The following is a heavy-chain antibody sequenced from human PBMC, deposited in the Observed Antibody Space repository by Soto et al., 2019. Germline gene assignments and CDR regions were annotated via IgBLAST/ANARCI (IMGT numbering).Heavy chain of an antibody. J-gene: IGHJ6*02. CDR1: GDSVSSSDFY. CDR3: ARVSKLVAPKGGNSAYFCAMDF. V-gene: IGHV4-61*08. CDR2: VYSTGTT. D-gene: IGHD2-15*01. Sequence: SETLSLTCAVSGDSVSSSDFYWTWIRQPPGEPLEWIGYVYSTGTTNYSPSLKSRVDMSVDTSENQFSLKVRSVTAADAAVYFCARVSKLVAPKGGNSAYFCAMDFWG.